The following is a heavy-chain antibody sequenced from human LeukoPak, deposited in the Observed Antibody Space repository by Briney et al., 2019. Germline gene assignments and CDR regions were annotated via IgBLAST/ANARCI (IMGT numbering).Heavy chain of an antibody. Sequence: SETLSLTCTVSVGSLSSYYGSWIRQPPGKGLEWIGEINHSGSTNYNPSLKSRVTISVDTSKNQFSLKLSSVTAADTAVYYCARARGYSYGKQSYYFDYWGQGTLVTVSS. CDR1: VGSLSSYY. D-gene: IGHD5-18*01. CDR2: INHSGST. V-gene: IGHV4-34*01. CDR3: ARARGYSYGKQSYYFDY. J-gene: IGHJ4*02.